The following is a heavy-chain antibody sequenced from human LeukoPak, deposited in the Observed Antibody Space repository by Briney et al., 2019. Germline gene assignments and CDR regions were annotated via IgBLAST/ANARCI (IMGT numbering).Heavy chain of an antibody. CDR3: ARGMSATSGYLELEY. Sequence: GGSLRLSCAASGFTFSSYAMSWVRQSPGKGLEWVSAISGSGGNTYSADSVKGRCTISRDHSKKTLFLHMNSLRAEDTAVYYCARGMSATSGYLELEYWGQGTLVTVS. V-gene: IGHV3-23*01. CDR1: GFTFSSYA. CDR2: ISGSGGNT. J-gene: IGHJ4*02. D-gene: IGHD3-22*01.